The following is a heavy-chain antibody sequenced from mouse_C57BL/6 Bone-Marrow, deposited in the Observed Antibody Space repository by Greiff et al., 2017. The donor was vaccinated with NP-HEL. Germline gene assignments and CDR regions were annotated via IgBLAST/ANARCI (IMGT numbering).Heavy chain of an antibody. CDR1: GYTFTSYW. J-gene: IGHJ2*01. V-gene: IGHV1-69*01. D-gene: IGHD2-5*01. CDR3: ARRYSNYEKGFDY. CDR2: IDPSDSYT. Sequence: VQLQQPGAELVMPGASVKLSCKASGYTFTSYWMHWVKQRPGQGLEWIGEIDPSDSYTNYNQKFKGKSTLTVDKSSSTAYMQLSSLTSEDAAVYYGARRYSNYEKGFDYWGQGTTLTVSS.